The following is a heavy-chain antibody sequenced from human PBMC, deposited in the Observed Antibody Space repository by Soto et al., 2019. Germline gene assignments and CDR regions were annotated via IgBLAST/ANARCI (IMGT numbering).Heavy chain of an antibody. CDR3: SRPPGYISDLYYFDL. J-gene: IGHJ4*02. CDR1: GYNFIDFH. Sequence: QVQLVQSGAEVKKPGASVKVSCEASGYNFIDFHIHWVRQAPGQGFEWMGRISPKSGGTNNAQKFEGRVTMTWDTSLNTAYMELSSLKSADTAVYYCSRPPGYISDLYYFDLWGQGTRVTVSS. CDR2: ISPKSGGT. V-gene: IGHV1-2*02. D-gene: IGHD3-22*01.